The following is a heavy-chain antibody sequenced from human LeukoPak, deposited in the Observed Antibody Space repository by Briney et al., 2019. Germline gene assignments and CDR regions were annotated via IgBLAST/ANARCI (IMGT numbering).Heavy chain of an antibody. J-gene: IGHJ6*03. D-gene: IGHD3-10*01. CDR1: GGPISSYY. CDR3: ARGSHYYYYMDV. CDR2: IYYSGST. V-gene: IGHV4-59*01. Sequence: PSETLSLTCTVSGGPISSYYWSWIRQPPGKGLEWIGYIYYSGSTNYNPSLKSRVTISVDTSKNQFSLKLSSVTAADTAVYYCARGSHYYYYMDVWGKGTTVTVSS.